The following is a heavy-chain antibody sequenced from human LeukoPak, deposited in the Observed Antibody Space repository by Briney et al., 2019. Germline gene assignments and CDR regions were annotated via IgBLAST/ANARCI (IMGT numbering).Heavy chain of an antibody. Sequence: SETLSLTCAVSGYSISSGYYWGWMRQPPGRGLEGFGGIYHCGRTSYNTSLKRRDTISADTSKNQFSLKLSLVTAADTAVYYCARSYSGSYLWDYWGQGTLVTVSS. V-gene: IGHV4-38-2*01. CDR1: GYSISSGYY. CDR2: IYHCGRT. D-gene: IGHD1-26*01. J-gene: IGHJ4*02. CDR3: ARSYSGSYLWDY.